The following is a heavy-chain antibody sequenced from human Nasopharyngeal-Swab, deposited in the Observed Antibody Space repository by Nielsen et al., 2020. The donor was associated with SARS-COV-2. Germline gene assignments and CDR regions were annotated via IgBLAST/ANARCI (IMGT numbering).Heavy chain of an antibody. V-gene: IGHV3-23*01. CDR1: GFTFSSYV. D-gene: IGHD6-13*01. J-gene: IGHJ4*02. Sequence: GESLKTSCAASGFTFSSYVMSWVRQAPGKVLEWVSAISGSGGSTYYADSVKGRFTISRDNSKNTLYLQMNSLRAEDTAVYYCAKPHSWEQQLVTDSYYFDYWGQGTLVTVSS. CDR3: AKPHSWEQQLVTDSYYFDY. CDR2: ISGSGGST.